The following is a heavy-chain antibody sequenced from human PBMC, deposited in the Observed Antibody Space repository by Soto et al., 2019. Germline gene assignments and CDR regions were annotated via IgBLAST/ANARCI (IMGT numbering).Heavy chain of an antibody. Sequence: SETLSLTCAVYGGSFSGYYWSWIRQPPGKGLEWIGEINHSGGTSYNPSLKSRVTISVDTSKSQFSLKLTSVTAADTAVYYCARGRTTYYYDSSGYPLLDYWGRGTLVTVSS. J-gene: IGHJ4*02. CDR3: ARGRTTYYYDSSGYPLLDY. CDR1: GGSFSGYY. D-gene: IGHD3-22*01. CDR2: INHSGGT. V-gene: IGHV4-34*01.